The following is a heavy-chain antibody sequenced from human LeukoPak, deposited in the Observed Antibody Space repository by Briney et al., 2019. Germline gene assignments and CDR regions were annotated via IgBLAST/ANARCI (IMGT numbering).Heavy chain of an antibody. D-gene: IGHD6-19*01. CDR1: GFTFSSYE. J-gene: IGHJ4*02. Sequence: GGSLRLSCAASGFTFSSYEMNWVRQAPGKGLEWVSYISSSGNTIYYADSVKGRFTISRDNSKNTLFLQMNSLRADDTAVYYCATPGQWPVYFDYWGPGTLVTVSS. CDR3: ATPGQWPVYFDY. CDR2: ISSSGNTI. V-gene: IGHV3-48*03.